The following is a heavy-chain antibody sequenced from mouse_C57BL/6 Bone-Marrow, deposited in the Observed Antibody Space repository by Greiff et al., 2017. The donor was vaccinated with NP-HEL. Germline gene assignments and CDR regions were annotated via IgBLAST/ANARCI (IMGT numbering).Heavy chain of an antibody. CDR1: GFNIKDDY. D-gene: IGHD1-1*01. Sequence: VQLQQSGAELVRPGASVKLSCTASGFNIKDDYMHWVKQRPEQGLEWIGWIDPENGDTEYASKFQGKATITAYTSSNTAYLQLSSLTSEDSAVYYCTADYYGSSSFAYWGQGTLVTVSA. J-gene: IGHJ3*01. CDR2: IDPENGDT. CDR3: TADYYGSSSFAY. V-gene: IGHV14-4*01.